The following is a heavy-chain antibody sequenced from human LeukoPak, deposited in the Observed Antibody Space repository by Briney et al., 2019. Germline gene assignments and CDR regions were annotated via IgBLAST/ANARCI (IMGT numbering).Heavy chain of an antibody. V-gene: IGHV1-69*02. J-gene: IGHJ4*02. CDR2: IIPILGIA. Sequence: SVKVSRKASGGTFSSYTISWVRQAPGQGVEWMGRIIPILGIANYAQKFQGRVTITADKSTSTAYMELSSLRSEDTAVYYCARVEKSGAPGWGQGTLVTVSS. CDR3: ARVEKSGAPG. CDR1: GGTFSSYT.